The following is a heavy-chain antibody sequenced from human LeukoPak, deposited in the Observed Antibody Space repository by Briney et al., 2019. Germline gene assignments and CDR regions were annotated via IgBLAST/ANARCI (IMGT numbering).Heavy chain of an antibody. D-gene: IGHD3-3*01. V-gene: IGHV4-59*01. CDR1: AGSISSYY. CDR2: IYYSGST. Sequence: SETLSLTCTASAGSISSYYWSWIRQPPGKGLEWIGYIYYSGSTNYNPSLTSRVTISVDTSKNQFSLKLSSVTAADTAVYYCARGNYDFWSGYSDYWGQGTLVTVSS. J-gene: IGHJ4*02. CDR3: ARGNYDFWSGYSDY.